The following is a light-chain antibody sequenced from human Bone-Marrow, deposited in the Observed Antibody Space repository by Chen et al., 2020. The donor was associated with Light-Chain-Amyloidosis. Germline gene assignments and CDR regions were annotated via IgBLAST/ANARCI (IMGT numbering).Light chain of an antibody. J-gene: IGLJ3*02. Sequence: SYVLTQPSSVSVAPGQTATIACGGNNIGSTSVHWYQQTPGQAPLLVVYADRARPSGIPERWSGSNSGNTATLTISRVEAGDEADYYCQVWDRSSDRPVFGGGTKLTVL. CDR1: NIGSTS. CDR3: QVWDRSSDRPV. CDR2: ADR. V-gene: IGLV3-21*02.